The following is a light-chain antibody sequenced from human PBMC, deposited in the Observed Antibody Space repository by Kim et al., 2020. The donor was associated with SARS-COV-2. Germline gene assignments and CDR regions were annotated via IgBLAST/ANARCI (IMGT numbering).Light chain of an antibody. CDR2: DVT. CDR1: SSDIGYYNY. J-gene: IGLJ3*02. CDR3: SSYTPRAAWL. V-gene: IGLV2-14*04. Sequence: GQSCTISCTGTSSDIGYYNYVPWYQRSPAKAPKLIIYDVTKWPAGVSNRFSGSKSGSTASLTISGLQAEDEADYYCSSYTPRAAWLFGAGTQLTVL.